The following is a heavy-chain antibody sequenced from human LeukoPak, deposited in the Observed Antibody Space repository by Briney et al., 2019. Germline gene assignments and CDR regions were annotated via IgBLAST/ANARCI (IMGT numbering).Heavy chain of an antibody. Sequence: PGGSLRLSCAASGFTFSSYGMNWVRQAPGKGLEWVSSISSSSSYIYYADSVKGRFTISRDNAKNSLYLQMNSLRAEDTAVYYCARAVKQWLVQRYYYMDVWGKGTTVTVSS. CDR1: GFTFSSYG. CDR2: ISSSSSYI. V-gene: IGHV3-21*01. D-gene: IGHD6-19*01. J-gene: IGHJ6*03. CDR3: ARAVKQWLVQRYYYMDV.